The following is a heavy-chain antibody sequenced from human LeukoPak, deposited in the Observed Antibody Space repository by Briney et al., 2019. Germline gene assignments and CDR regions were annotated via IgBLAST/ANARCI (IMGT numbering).Heavy chain of an antibody. CDR1: GYTFTSYY. J-gene: IGHJ4*02. Sequence: ASVKVSCKASGYTFTSYYMHWVRQAPGQGLEWMGIINPSDSSTSYAQKFQGRVTMTRDMSTSTVYMELSSLRSEDTAVYYCARDPFIAVAGTPLDYWGQGTLVTVSS. V-gene: IGHV1-46*01. CDR2: INPSDSST. D-gene: IGHD6-19*01. CDR3: ARDPFIAVAGTPLDY.